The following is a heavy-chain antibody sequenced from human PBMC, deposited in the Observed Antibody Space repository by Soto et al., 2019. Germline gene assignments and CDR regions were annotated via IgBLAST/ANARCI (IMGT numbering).Heavy chain of an antibody. V-gene: IGHV4-59*08. CDR1: GGSISSYY. CDR3: ARRWGAAFDY. J-gene: IGHJ4*02. CDR2: IYYSGST. Sequence: QVQLQESGPGLVKPSETLSLTCTVSGGSISSYYWSWIRQPPGKGLEWIGYIYYSGSTNYNPSLXSCVXIXLDTSKNQFSLKLSSVTAADTAVYYCARRWGAAFDYWGQGTLVTVSS. D-gene: IGHD1-26*01.